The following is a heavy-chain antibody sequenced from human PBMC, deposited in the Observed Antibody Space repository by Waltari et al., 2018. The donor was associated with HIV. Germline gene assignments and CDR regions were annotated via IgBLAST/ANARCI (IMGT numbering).Heavy chain of an antibody. CDR2: IFSGGSM. CDR1: GFTVSSNY. V-gene: IGHV3-53*01. Sequence: EVQLVESGGGLIQPGGSLRLSCAASGFTVSSNYMSWVRQAPGKGLEWVSVIFSGGSMYYADSLKGRFTISRDNSKNTLYLQMNSLRSEDTAVYYCARDFGSSFDYWCQGTLVTVSS. D-gene: IGHD3-16*01. CDR3: ARDFGSSFDY. J-gene: IGHJ4*02.